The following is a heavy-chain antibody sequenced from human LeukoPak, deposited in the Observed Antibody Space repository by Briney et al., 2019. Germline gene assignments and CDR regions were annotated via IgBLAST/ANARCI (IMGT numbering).Heavy chain of an antibody. CDR1: GXSISSSSYY. CDR3: ARQFSYGTTDY. Sequence: SETLSLTCTVSGXSISSSSYYWGWIRQPPGKGLEWIGSIYYSGSTYYNPSLKSRVTISVDTSKDQFSLRLTSVTAADTALYYCARQFSYGTTDYWGQGTLVTVSS. J-gene: IGHJ4*02. D-gene: IGHD5-18*01. CDR2: IYYSGST. V-gene: IGHV4-39*01.